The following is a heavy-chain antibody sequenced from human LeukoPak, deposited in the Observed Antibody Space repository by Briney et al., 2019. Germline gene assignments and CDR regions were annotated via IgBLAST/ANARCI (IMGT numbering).Heavy chain of an antibody. V-gene: IGHV3-11*04. CDR2: ISGSGGTI. J-gene: IGHJ4*02. Sequence: GGSLRLSCAASGFTFSDYYMSWIRQAPGKGLEWVSYISGSGGTIYYADSVKGRFTISRGNAKNSLYLQMNSLRVEDTAVYYCARALHYDFWSSRAFGYWGQGTLVTVSS. CDR3: ARALHYDFWSSRAFGY. CDR1: GFTFSDYY. D-gene: IGHD3-3*01.